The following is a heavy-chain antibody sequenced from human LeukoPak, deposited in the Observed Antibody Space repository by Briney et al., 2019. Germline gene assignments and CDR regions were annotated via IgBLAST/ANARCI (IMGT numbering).Heavy chain of an antibody. CDR2: IDPSGGGT. D-gene: IGHD3-22*01. CDR1: GYTFTTYY. CDR3: ARDPPRHYDSSGYYFDY. Sequence: GPSVKVSCKASGYTFTTYYMHWVRQAPGQGLEWMGIIDPSGGGTNYAQKFQGRVTMTRDTSTSTVYMELSSLRSEDTAVYYCARDPPRHYDSSGYYFDYWGQGTLVTVSS. V-gene: IGHV1-46*01. J-gene: IGHJ4*02.